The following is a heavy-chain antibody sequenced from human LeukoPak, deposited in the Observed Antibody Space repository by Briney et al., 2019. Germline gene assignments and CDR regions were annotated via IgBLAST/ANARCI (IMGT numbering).Heavy chain of an antibody. CDR1: GFSFSNYG. V-gene: IGHV3-23*01. D-gene: IGHD3-22*01. CDR2: ITGSGGST. Sequence: GGSLRLSCAASGFSFSNYGMNWVRQAPGKGLEWVSGITGSGGSTYYAGSVKGRFTISRDNSKNTLYLQMNSLRAEDTAVYYCARDPKYGYDSSGGFDYWGQGTLVTVSS. CDR3: ARDPKYGYDSSGGFDY. J-gene: IGHJ4*02.